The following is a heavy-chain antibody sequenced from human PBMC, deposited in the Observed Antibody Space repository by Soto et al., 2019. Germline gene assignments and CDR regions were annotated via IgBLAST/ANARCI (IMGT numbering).Heavy chain of an antibody. CDR1: GFTFSSYA. CDR3: AKALLGFXATTLPRPPIXY. CDR2: IRGSGGST. J-gene: IGHJ4*02. Sequence: GGSLXLSCAASGFTFSSYAMSWVRQAPGKGLEWVSAIRGSGGSTYYADSVKGRFTISRDNSKNTLYLQMNSLRAEDTAVYYCAKALLGFXATTLPRPPIXYWGQGTLVXVSS. D-gene: IGHD1-26*01. V-gene: IGHV3-23*01.